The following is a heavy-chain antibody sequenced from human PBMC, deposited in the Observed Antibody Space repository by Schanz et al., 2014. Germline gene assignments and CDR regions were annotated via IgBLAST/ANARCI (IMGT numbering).Heavy chain of an antibody. CDR1: GFTFSRYW. Sequence: VQLVESGGELIQPGGSLRLSCEASGFTFSRYWMHWVRQAPGKGLEWVSRLNFDETYTSYADSVKGRFTISRDNAKNTVYLQMTSLRVEDTAVYYCARGGADSAMAHEYWGRGTLVTVSS. J-gene: IGHJ4*02. D-gene: IGHD5-18*01. V-gene: IGHV3-74*01. CDR3: ARGGADSAMAHEY. CDR2: LNFDETYT.